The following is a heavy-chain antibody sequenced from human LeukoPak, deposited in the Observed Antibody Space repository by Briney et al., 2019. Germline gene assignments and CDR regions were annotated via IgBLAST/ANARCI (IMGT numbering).Heavy chain of an antibody. J-gene: IGHJ3*02. Sequence: PGRSLRLSCAASGFIYSTYAMHWVRQAPGKGLEWVAVISYDGRNKYYADSVKGRFTISRDNSKNTVYLQMNSLRAEDTAVYYCARTQGDYYDIKSDDAFDIWGRGTMVTVSS. CDR2: ISYDGRNK. D-gene: IGHD3-22*01. CDR3: ARTQGDYYDIKSDDAFDI. V-gene: IGHV3-30*04. CDR1: GFIYSTYA.